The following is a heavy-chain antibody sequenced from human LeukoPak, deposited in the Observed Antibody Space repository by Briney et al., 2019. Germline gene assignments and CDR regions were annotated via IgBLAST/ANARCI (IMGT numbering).Heavy chain of an antibody. CDR2: IYFIGGRT. J-gene: IGHJ5*02. CDR3: ERPLYNSSASSDP. Sequence: SETLSLTCTVTGDSITSGAYYLGWIRQAPGKGLEWLGSIYFIGGRTYYNPSLKSRATISIDASNNQFSLNLASLTAAGTAVSFCERPLYNSSASSDPWGPGTLVTVSS. CDR1: GDSITSGAYY. D-gene: IGHD1-1*01. V-gene: IGHV4-39*01.